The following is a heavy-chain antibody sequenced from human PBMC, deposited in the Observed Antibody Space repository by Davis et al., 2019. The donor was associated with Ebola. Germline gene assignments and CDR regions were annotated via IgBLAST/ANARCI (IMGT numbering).Heavy chain of an antibody. V-gene: IGHV4-39*07. CDR1: GGSISSISYF. D-gene: IGHD4-17*01. J-gene: IGHJ6*02. CDR2: IHYSGST. Sequence: MPGGSLRLSCAVSGGSISSISYFWGWIRQPPGKGLEWIGTIHYSGSTYYNPSLKSRVTMSVDTSKNQFSLKLSSVTAADTAVYYCARGNYGDYIVLYYYNMDVWGQGTTVTVSS. CDR3: ARGNYGDYIVLYYYNMDV.